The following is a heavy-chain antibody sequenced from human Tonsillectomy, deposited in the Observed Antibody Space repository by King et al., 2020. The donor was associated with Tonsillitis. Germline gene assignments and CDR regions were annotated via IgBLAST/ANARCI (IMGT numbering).Heavy chain of an antibody. J-gene: IGHJ1*01. CDR2: INPSGGST. V-gene: IGHV1-46*01. CDR3: ARGPGKVRRLPSEYFQH. CDR1: GYTFTSYY. Sequence: VQLVESGAEVKKPGASVKVSCKASGYTFTSYYMHWVRQAPGQGLEGMGIINPSGGSTSYAQKFQGRVTMTRDTSTSTVYMELSSLRSEDTAVYYCARGPGKVRRLPSEYFQHWGQGTLVTVSP. D-gene: IGHD5-18*01.